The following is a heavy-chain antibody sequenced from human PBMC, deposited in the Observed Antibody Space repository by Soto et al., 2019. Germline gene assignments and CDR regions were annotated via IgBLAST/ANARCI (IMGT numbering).Heavy chain of an antibody. J-gene: IGHJ5*02. CDR1: GYTFFTYD. V-gene: IGHV1-18*01. Sequence: ASVKVSCKASGYTFFTYDISWVRQAPGQGLEWMGWISTYSGDTKDAQKFQGRVTMTTDTSTTTAYLELRSLRSDDTAVYYCARHHGPTTSENWFDPWGQGTLVTAPQ. CDR3: ARHHGPTTSENWFDP. D-gene: IGHD5-12*01. CDR2: ISTYSGDT.